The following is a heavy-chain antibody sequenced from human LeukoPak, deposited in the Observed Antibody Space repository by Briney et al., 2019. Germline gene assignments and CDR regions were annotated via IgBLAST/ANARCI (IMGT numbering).Heavy chain of an antibody. J-gene: IGHJ5*02. CDR2: FRYSGST. Sequence: SETLSLTCTVSGGSISSTNDYWGWIRQSPGKGLEWIGSFRYSGSTYYKPSLRTRVTMSADKSKNQFSLTLTSVTAADTAVYYCTRDDTVVVPAATGVRELRLGAWFDPWGQGTLVAVSS. V-gene: IGHV4-39*02. D-gene: IGHD2-2*01. CDR1: GGSISSTNDY. CDR3: TRDDTVVVPAATGVRELRLGAWFDP.